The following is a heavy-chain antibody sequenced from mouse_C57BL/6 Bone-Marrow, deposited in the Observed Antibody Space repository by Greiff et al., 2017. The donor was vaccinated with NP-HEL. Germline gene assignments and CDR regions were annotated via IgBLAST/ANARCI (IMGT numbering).Heavy chain of an antibody. CDR1: GYTFTSYW. D-gene: IGHD1-1*01. CDR3: ARYGLSYYYGSSYDWYFDV. V-gene: IGHV1-55*01. Sequence: QVQLKQPGAELVKPGASVKMSCKASGYTFTSYWITWVKQRPGQGLEWIGDIYPGSGSTNYNEKFKSKATLTVDTSSSTAYMQLSSLTSEDSAVYYCARYGLSYYYGSSYDWYFDVWGTGTTVTVSS. CDR2: IYPGSGST. J-gene: IGHJ1*03.